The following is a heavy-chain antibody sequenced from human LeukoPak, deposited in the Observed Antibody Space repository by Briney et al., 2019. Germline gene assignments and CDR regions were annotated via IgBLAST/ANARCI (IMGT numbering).Heavy chain of an antibody. D-gene: IGHD3-3*01. CDR2: IYYSGST. J-gene: IGHJ2*01. CDR3: ARLSYESIFGVVIPYWYFDL. CDR1: GGSISSSSYY. Sequence: SETLSLTCTASGGSISSSSYYWGWIRQPPGKGLEWIGSIYYSGSTYYNPSLKSRVTISVDTSKNQFSLKLSSVTAADTAVYYCARLSYESIFGVVIPYWYFDLWGRGTLVTVSS. V-gene: IGHV4-39*01.